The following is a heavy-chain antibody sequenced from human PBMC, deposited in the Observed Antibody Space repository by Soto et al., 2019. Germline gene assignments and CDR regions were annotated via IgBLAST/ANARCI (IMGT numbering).Heavy chain of an antibody. CDR2: IYRGGDT. J-gene: IGHJ3*01. Sequence: EVQLVESGGGLIQPGGSLRLSCAVSGFTVSYNYMNWVRQAPGKGLEWVSVIYRGGDTFYADSVKGRFTISRDNSKNTPYLQKNSLRAEDTAVYYCARGMYGSGSYYIRDAFDLWGQGTMVTVSS. CDR1: GFTVSYNY. V-gene: IGHV3-53*01. CDR3: ARGMYGSGSYYIRDAFDL. D-gene: IGHD3-10*01.